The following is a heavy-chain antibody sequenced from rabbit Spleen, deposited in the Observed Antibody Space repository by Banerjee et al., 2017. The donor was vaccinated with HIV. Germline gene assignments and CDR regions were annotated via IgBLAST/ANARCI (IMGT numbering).Heavy chain of an antibody. V-gene: IGHV1S45*01. D-gene: IGHD8-1*01. Sequence: QQQLEESGGGLVKPGGTLTLTCRASGFSFSSNYYICWVRQAPGKGLEWIACIYAGSSGNTYYATWAQGRFTISKTSSTTVTLHVTSLTAADTATYFCARDTGTSFSSYGMDLWGQGTLVTVS. CDR3: ARDTGTSFSSYGMDL. CDR2: IYAGSSGNT. CDR1: GFSFSSNYY. J-gene: IGHJ6*01.